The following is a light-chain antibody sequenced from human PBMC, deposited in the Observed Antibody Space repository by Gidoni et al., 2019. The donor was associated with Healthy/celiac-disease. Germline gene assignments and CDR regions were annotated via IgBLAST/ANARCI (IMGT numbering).Light chain of an antibody. V-gene: IGLV2-14*01. J-gene: IGLJ3*02. CDR2: EVS. CDR1: SSDVGGYHY. Sequence: QSALTQPASVSGSPGQSITISCTGTSSDVGGYHYVSWYQQHPGKAPKLMIYEVSNRPSGVSNRFTGSKSGNTASLTISGLQAKDEADYYCSSYTSSSTWVFGGGTKLTVL. CDR3: SSYTSSSTWV.